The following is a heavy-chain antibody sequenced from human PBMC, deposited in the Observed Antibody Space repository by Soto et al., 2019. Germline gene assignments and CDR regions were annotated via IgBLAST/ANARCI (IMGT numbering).Heavy chain of an antibody. CDR1: GFTFSSYG. CDR2: ISGSGRST. J-gene: IGHJ4*02. V-gene: IGHV3-23*01. D-gene: IGHD1-7*01. CDR3: AKTQGELPSPDLDY. Sequence: GGSLRLSCAASGFTFSSYGMTWVRQTPGKGLEWVSAISGSGRSTYYAGSVKGRFTISRDNFKNTLYLQMNSLRAEDAAIYYCAKTQGELPSPDLDYWGQGTLVTVSS.